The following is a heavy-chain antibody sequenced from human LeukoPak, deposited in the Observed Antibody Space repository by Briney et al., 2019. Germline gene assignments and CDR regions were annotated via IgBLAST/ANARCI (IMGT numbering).Heavy chain of an antibody. D-gene: IGHD6-13*01. CDR1: GGSISSSSHY. CDR3: ARHIAAADDYYYYGMDV. J-gene: IGHJ6*02. Sequence: SETLSLTCTVAGGSISSSSHYWGWIRQPPGKGLEWIGEINHSGSTNYNPSLKSRVTISVDTSKNQFSLKLSSVTAADTAVYYCARHIAAADDYYYYGMDVWGQGTTVTVSS. V-gene: IGHV4-39*07. CDR2: INHSGST.